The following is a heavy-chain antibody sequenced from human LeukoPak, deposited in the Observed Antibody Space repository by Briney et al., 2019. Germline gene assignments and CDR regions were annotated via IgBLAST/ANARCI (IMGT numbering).Heavy chain of an antibody. CDR3: ARHRLYGSGKFQWFDP. J-gene: IGHJ5*02. V-gene: IGHV4-39*01. CDR1: GGSISSSSYY. CDR2: IYYSGST. D-gene: IGHD3-10*01. Sequence: SETLSLTCTVSGGSISSSSYYWGWIRQPPGKGLEWIGSIYYSGSTYYNPSLKSRVTISVDTSKNQFSLKLSPVTAADTAVYYCARHRLYGSGKFQWFDPWGQGTLVTVSS.